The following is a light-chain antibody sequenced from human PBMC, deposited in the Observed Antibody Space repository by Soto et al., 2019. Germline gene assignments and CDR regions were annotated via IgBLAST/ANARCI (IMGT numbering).Light chain of an antibody. J-gene: IGKJ4*01. V-gene: IGKV3-15*01. CDR1: QSVGSSY. Sequence: EVVLTQSPGTLSLSPGERATLSCRASQSVGSSYLAWYQQKPGRAPRLLIYGASNRATDTPTRFSGSGSGTEFTLTISSLQSEDFAVYYCQQYNNWPPLTFGGGTKVDIK. CDR3: QQYNNWPPLT. CDR2: GAS.